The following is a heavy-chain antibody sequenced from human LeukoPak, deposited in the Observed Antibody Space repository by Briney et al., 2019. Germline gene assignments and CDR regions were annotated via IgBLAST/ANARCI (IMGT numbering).Heavy chain of an antibody. CDR2: INSYGSST. Sequence: GGSLRLSCAASGFTFSNYWMHWVRQTPGKGLVWVSRINSYGSSTSYADSVRGRFTISRDNAKNTLYLQMNSLRAEDTAVYYCTSTLHSYCGGDCLGYWGQGTLVTVSS. D-gene: IGHD2-21*02. V-gene: IGHV3-74*01. CDR1: GFTFSNYW. J-gene: IGHJ4*02. CDR3: TSTLHSYCGGDCLGY.